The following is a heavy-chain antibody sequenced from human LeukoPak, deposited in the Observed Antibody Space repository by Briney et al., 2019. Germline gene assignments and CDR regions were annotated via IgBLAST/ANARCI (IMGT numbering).Heavy chain of an antibody. CDR1: GSTFSSYS. CDR3: ARIYCTNGVCHSGAFDI. J-gene: IGHJ3*02. CDR2: ISSSSSYI. V-gene: IGHV3-21*01. Sequence: GGSLRLSCAASGSTFSSYSMNWVRQAPGKGLEWVSSISSSSSYIYYADSLKGRFTISRDNAKNSLYLQMNSLRGEDTAVYYCARIYCTNGVCHSGAFDIRGQGTMVTVSS. D-gene: IGHD2-8*01.